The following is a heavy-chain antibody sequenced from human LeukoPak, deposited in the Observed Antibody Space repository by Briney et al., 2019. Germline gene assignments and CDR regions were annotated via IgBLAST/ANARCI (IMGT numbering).Heavy chain of an antibody. Sequence: GGSLRLSCAASGFTFSNFFMSWVRQAPGEGLEWVASITQDGSAKYYEDSVKGRFTISRDNADNPLYLQMNSLRAEDTALYYCARDARQRSDYWGLGTLVTVSS. D-gene: IGHD6-25*01. J-gene: IGHJ4*02. CDR1: GFTFSNFF. CDR2: ITQDGSAK. V-gene: IGHV3-7*01. CDR3: ARDARQRSDY.